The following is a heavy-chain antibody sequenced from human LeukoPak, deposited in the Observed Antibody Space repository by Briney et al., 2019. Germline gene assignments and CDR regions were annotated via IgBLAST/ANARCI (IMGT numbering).Heavy chain of an antibody. J-gene: IGHJ5*02. V-gene: IGHV3-23*01. Sequence: PGGSLRLSCAASGFTFSSYAMSWVRQAPGKGLEWGSAISGSGGSTYYADSVKGRFTISRDNSKNTLYLQMNSLRAEDTAVYYCAKGDDILTDNWFDPWGQGTLVTVSS. CDR3: AKGDDILTDNWFDP. D-gene: IGHD3-9*01. CDR1: GFTFSSYA. CDR2: ISGSGGST.